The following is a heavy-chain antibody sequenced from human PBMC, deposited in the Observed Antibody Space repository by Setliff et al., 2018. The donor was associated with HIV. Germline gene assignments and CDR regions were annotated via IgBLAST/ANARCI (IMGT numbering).Heavy chain of an antibody. Sequence: LSLTCTVSGGSISSGNYYWSWIRQPAGKGLEWIGHISTSGSTNYNPSLKSRVTISVDSSKNQFSLRLSSVTAADTAVYYCAREWVLAATGTGIDPRGQGTLVTVSS. J-gene: IGHJ5*02. CDR3: AREWVLAATGTGIDP. V-gene: IGHV4-61*09. D-gene: IGHD6-13*01. CDR2: ISTSGST. CDR1: GGSISSGNYY.